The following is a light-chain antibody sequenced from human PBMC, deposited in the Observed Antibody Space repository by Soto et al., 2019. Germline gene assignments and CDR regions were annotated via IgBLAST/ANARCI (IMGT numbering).Light chain of an antibody. CDR2: DVS. Sequence: QSALTQPASVSGSPGQSITISCTGTSSDVGGYDSVSWYQQHPGKAPQLMIFDVSNQPSGVSSRFSGSKSGNTASLSISGLQTEDEAKYYCSSYTSSSSRVFGGGTQLTVL. J-gene: IGLJ7*01. CDR3: SSYTSSSSRV. V-gene: IGLV2-14*03. CDR1: SSDVGGYDS.